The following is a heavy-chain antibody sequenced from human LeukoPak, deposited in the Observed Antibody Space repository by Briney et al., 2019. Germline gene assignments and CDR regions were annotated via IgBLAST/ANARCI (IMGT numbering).Heavy chain of an antibody. CDR1: GYTLTELS. CDR3: ATVGGSYWHFDY. CDR2: FDPEDGET. V-gene: IGHV1-24*01. D-gene: IGHD1-26*01. J-gene: IGHJ4*02. Sequence: ASVKVSCKVSGYTLTELSMHWVRQAPGKGLEWMGGFDPEDGETIYAQKFQGRVTMTEDTSTDTAYMELSSLRSEDTAVYYCATVGGSYWHFDYWGQGTLVTVSS.